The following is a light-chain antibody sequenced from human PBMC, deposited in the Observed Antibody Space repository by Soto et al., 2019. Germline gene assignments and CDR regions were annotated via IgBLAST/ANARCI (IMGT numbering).Light chain of an antibody. V-gene: IGKV3-20*01. CDR3: QQYGSSPRT. J-gene: IGKJ1*01. Sequence: EIVMTQSPATLSVSPGERATLSCRASQSVSSNLAWYQQKPGQAPRLLIYGASTRATGIPDRFSGSGSGTDFTLTISRLEPADFAVYYCQQYGSSPRTFGRGTKVDIK. CDR1: QSVSSN. CDR2: GAS.